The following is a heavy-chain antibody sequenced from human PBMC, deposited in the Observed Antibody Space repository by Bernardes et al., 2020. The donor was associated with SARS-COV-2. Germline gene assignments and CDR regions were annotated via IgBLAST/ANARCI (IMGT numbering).Heavy chain of an antibody. Sequence: ASVKVSCKASGYTLTRYGISWVRQAPGQGLEWMGWISTDNGDTNYAQNFQGRVTMTTDTSTSTAYMEMRNLRSDDTAVYYCARSPGHWLAAHLDSWGPGTLVSVSS. CDR2: ISTDNGDT. CDR3: ARSPGHWLAAHLDS. D-gene: IGHD6-19*01. V-gene: IGHV1-18*01. J-gene: IGHJ4*02. CDR1: GYTLTRYG.